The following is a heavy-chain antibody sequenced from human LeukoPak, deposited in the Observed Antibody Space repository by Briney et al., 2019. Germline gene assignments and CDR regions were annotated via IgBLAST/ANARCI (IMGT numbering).Heavy chain of an antibody. V-gene: IGHV3-66*01. CDR1: GFTVSSNY. J-gene: IGHJ6*02. D-gene: IGHD4-17*01. CDR3: ARMRGYGDYVGFYYYYYGMDV. Sequence: GGSLRLSCAASGFTVSSNYMSRVRQAPGKGLEWVSVIYSGGSTYYADSVKGRFTISRDNSKNTLYLQMNSLRAEDTAVYYCARMRGYGDYVGFYYYYYGMDVWGQGTTVTVSS. CDR2: IYSGGST.